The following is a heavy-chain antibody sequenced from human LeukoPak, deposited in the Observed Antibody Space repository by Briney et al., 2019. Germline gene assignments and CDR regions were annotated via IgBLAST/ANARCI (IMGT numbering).Heavy chain of an antibody. CDR2: IYYSGST. J-gene: IGHJ4*02. Sequence: SQTLSLTCTVSGGSISSGGYYWSWIRQHPGTGLEWIGYIYYSGSTYYNPSLKSRVTMSVDTSKNQFFLKLNSVTAADTAVYYCARGRPYTGGYHLDYWGQGTLVTVSP. CDR3: ARGRPYTGGYHLDY. V-gene: IGHV4-31*03. CDR1: GGSISSGGYY. D-gene: IGHD1-26*01.